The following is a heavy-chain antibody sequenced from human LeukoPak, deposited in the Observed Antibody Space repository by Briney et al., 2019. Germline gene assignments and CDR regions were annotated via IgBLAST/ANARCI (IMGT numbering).Heavy chain of an antibody. Sequence: ASVKVSCKVSGYTLTELSMHWVRQAPGKGLEWMGGFDPEDGETIYAQKFQGRVTMTEDTSTDTAYMELSSLRSEDTAVYYCARGAPVVVPSDYGPGYFRLWGQGTLVTVSS. CDR2: FDPEDGET. J-gene: IGHJ1*01. CDR3: ARGAPVVVPSDYGPGYFRL. V-gene: IGHV1-24*01. D-gene: IGHD2-15*01. CDR1: GYTLTELS.